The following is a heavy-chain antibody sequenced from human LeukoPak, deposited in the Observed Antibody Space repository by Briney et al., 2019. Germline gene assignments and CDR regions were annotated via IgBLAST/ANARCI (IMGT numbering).Heavy chain of an antibody. J-gene: IGHJ4*02. Sequence: ASVKVSCKASGYTFTGYYMHWVRQAPGQGLEWMGWINPNSGGTNYAQKFQGRVTTTRDTSISTAYMELSRLRSDDTAAYYCARDGGGGWYVLVDYWGQGTLVTVSS. CDR1: GYTFTGYY. V-gene: IGHV1-2*02. CDR3: ARDGGGGWYVLVDY. D-gene: IGHD6-19*01. CDR2: INPNSGGT.